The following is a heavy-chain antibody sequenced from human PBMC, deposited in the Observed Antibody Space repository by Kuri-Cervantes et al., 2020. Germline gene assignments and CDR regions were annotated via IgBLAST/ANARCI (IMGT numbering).Heavy chain of an antibody. CDR3: TSYDYGDY. V-gene: IGHV3-73*01. CDR2: IRSKANSYAT. D-gene: IGHD4-17*01. J-gene: IGHJ4*02. CDR1: GFIVSGNF. Sequence: GESLKISCAASGFIVSGNFMNWVRQASGKGLEWVGRIRSKANSYATAYAASVKGRFTISRDDSKNTAYLQMNSLKTEDTAVYYCTSYDYGDYWGQGTLVTVSS.